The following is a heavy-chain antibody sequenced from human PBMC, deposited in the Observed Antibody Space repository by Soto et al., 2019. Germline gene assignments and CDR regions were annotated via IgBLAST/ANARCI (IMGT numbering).Heavy chain of an antibody. V-gene: IGHV4-59*01. CDR1: GGSISSYY. CDR2: IYYSGST. Sequence: QVQLQESGPGLVKPSETLSLTCTVSGGSISSYYWSWIRQPPGKGLEWIGYIYYSGSTNYNPSLTGRVTISVDTSKNQFSLNLSSVTAADTAVYYCSSGAGRLEYWGQGTLVTVSA. J-gene: IGHJ4*02. D-gene: IGHD1-1*01. CDR3: SSGAGRLEY.